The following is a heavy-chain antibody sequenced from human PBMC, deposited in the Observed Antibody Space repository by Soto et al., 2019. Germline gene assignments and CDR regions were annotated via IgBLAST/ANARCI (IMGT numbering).Heavy chain of an antibody. J-gene: IGHJ6*02. V-gene: IGHV3-33*01. CDR2: IWYDGSNK. CDR1: GFTFSSYG. Sequence: GGSLRLSCAASGFTFSSYGMHWVRQAPGKGLEWVAVIWYDGSNKYYADSVKGRFTISRDNSKNTLYLQMNSLRAEDTAVYYCARDTGGVPAAPAYGMDVWGQGTTVTVSS. CDR3: ARDTGGVPAAPAYGMDV. D-gene: IGHD2-2*01.